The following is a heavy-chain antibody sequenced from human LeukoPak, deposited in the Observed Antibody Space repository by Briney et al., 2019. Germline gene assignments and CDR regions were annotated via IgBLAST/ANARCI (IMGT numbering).Heavy chain of an antibody. J-gene: IGHJ4*02. CDR3: AKGYDILTGLYFDY. V-gene: IGHV3-23*01. Sequence: PGGSLRLSCAASGFTFSSYAMSWVRQAPGKGLEGVSAISGSGGSTYYADSVKGRFTISRDNSKNTLYLQMNSLRAEDTAVYYCAKGYDILTGLYFDYWGQGTLVTVSS. CDR1: GFTFSSYA. CDR2: ISGSGGST. D-gene: IGHD3-9*01.